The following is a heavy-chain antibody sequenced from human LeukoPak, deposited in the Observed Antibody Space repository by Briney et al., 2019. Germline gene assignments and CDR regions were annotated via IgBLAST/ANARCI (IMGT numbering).Heavy chain of an antibody. Sequence: WASVKVSCKASGGTFSSYAISWVRQAPGQGLEWMGGIIPIFGTANYAQKFQGRVTITADESTSTAYMELSSLRSEDTAVYYCARDRLAVPYYFDYWGQGTLVTVSS. CDR3: ARDRLAVPYYFDY. D-gene: IGHD6-19*01. CDR1: GGTFSSYA. V-gene: IGHV1-69*13. J-gene: IGHJ4*02. CDR2: IIPIFGTA.